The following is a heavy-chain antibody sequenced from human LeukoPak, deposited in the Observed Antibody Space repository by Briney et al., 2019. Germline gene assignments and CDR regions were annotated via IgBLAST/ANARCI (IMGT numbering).Heavy chain of an antibody. CDR1: GFTFSSYA. V-gene: IGHV3-23*01. Sequence: GGSLRLSCAASGFTFSSYAMNWVRQAPGKGLEWVSAISGSGGSTYYADSVKGRFTISRDNSKNTLYLQMNSLRAEDTAVYYCAKAGSGSYGVLDYWGQGTLVTVSS. CDR3: AKAGSGSYGVLDY. J-gene: IGHJ4*02. D-gene: IGHD1-26*01. CDR2: ISGSGGST.